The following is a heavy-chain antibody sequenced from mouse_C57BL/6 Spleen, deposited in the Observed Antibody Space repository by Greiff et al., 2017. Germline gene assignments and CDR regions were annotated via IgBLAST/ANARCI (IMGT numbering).Heavy chain of an antibody. Sequence: VQLVESGAELVKPGASVKISCKASGYAFSSYWMNWVKQRPGKGLEWIGQIYPGDGDTNYNGKFKGKATLTADKSSSTAYMQLSSLTSEDSAVYFCARLWNYYGSSYGWYFDVWGTGTTVTVSS. CDR3: ARLWNYYGSSYGWYFDV. J-gene: IGHJ1*03. V-gene: IGHV1-80*01. CDR2: IYPGDGDT. D-gene: IGHD1-1*01. CDR1: GYAFSSYW.